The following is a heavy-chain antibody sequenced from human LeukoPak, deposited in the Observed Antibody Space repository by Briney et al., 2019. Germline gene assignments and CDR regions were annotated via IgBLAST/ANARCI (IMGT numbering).Heavy chain of an antibody. Sequence: GRSLRLSCAASGFTFTAYLIHWVRQAPGKGLEWVAVISSDGNEMFYADSVKGRFTISRDNSKNTLYLQMNSLRAEDTAVYYCVRESEYYFDHSATFDYWGQGTLVTVSS. CDR1: GFTFTAYL. CDR3: VRESEYYFDHSATFDY. CDR2: ISSDGNEM. D-gene: IGHD3-22*01. J-gene: IGHJ4*02. V-gene: IGHV3-30-3*01.